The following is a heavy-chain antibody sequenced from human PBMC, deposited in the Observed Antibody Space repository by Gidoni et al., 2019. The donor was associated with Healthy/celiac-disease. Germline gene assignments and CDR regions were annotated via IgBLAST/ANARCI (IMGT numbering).Heavy chain of an antibody. Sequence: EVQLLESGGGLVQPGGSLEPSCAASGFTFSSYAMSRVRQAPGKGLEWVSAISGSGGSTYYADSVKGRFTISRDNSKNTLYLQMNSLRAEDTAVYYCAKGDDFWSHNIDYWGQGTLVTVSS. V-gene: IGHV3-23*01. CDR2: ISGSGGST. J-gene: IGHJ4*02. D-gene: IGHD3-3*01. CDR1: GFTFSSYA. CDR3: AKGDDFWSHNIDY.